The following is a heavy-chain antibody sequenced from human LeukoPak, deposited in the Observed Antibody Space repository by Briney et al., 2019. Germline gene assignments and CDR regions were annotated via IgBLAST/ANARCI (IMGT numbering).Heavy chain of an antibody. J-gene: IGHJ6*03. V-gene: IGHV3-74*01. D-gene: IGHD2-2*03. CDR1: GFTFRNHW. CDR2: LNSDGSST. Sequence: QSGGSLRLSCEASGFTFRNHWMHWVRQVPGKGLVWVSRLNSDGSSTSYADSVKGRFTISRDNAKNSLYLQVNSLRAEDTAVFSCVRDGRKSRVVDIVRKKETGYYYYMDVWGKGTTVTVSS. CDR3: VRDGRKSRVVDIVRKKETGYYYYMDV.